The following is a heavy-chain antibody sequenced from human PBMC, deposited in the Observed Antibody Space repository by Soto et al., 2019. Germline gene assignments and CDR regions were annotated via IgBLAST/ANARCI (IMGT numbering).Heavy chain of an antibody. V-gene: IGHV4-34*01. CDR1: GGSFSGYY. D-gene: IGHD3-22*01. Sequence: QVQLQQWGAGLLKPSETLSLTCAVYGGSFSGYYWSWIRQPPGKGLEWIGEINHSGSTNYNPSLKSRVTISVDTSKNQFSLKLSSVTAADTAVYYCARTRRAIIPLLPYFDYWGQGTLVTVSS. CDR3: ARTRRAIIPLLPYFDY. J-gene: IGHJ4*02. CDR2: INHSGST.